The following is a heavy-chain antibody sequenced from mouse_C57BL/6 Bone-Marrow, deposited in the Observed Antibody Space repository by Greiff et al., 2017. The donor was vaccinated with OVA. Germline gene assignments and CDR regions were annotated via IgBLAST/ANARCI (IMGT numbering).Heavy chain of an antibody. CDR3: TRDYRGFAY. Sequence: EVKLMESGEGLVKPGGSLKLSCAASGFTFSSYAMSWVRQTPEQRLEWVAYISSGGDYIYYADTVKGRFTISRDNARNTLYLQMSSLKSEDTAMYYCTRDYRGFAYWGQGTLVTVSA. CDR2: ISSGGDYI. V-gene: IGHV5-9-1*02. J-gene: IGHJ3*01. D-gene: IGHD2-4*01. CDR1: GFTFSSYA.